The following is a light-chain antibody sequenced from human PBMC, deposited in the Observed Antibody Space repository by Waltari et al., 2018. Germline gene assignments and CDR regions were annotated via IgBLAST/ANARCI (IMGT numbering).Light chain of an antibody. CDR1: HSISSH. CDR2: GAS. Sequence: EIVMTQSPATLSVSPGARATLSCRASHSISSHLAWYQQKPGQAPRLLIYGASTRATGIPARVSGSGSGTELTLTINSLQSEDVAVYYCQQYNIWPPWTFGQGTKVEIK. J-gene: IGKJ1*01. V-gene: IGKV3-15*01. CDR3: QQYNIWPPWT.